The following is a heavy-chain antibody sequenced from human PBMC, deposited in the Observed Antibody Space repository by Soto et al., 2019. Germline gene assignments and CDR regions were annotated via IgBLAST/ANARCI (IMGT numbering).Heavy chain of an antibody. CDR2: ISGSGGST. V-gene: IGHV3-23*01. J-gene: IGHJ4*02. CDR3: AKGGYSYGYFDY. CDR1: GFTFSSYA. Sequence: GGSLRLSCAASGFTFSSYAMSWVRQAPGKGLEWVSAISGSGGSTYYADSVKGRFTISRDNSKNTLYLRMNSLRAEDTAVYYCAKGGYSYGYFDYWGQGALVTVSS. D-gene: IGHD5-18*01.